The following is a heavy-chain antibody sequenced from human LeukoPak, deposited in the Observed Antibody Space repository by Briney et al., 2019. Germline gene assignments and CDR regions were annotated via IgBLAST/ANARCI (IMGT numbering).Heavy chain of an antibody. CDR3: ARFYYDSSGYWSLRAFDI. CDR1: GFTFSSYA. D-gene: IGHD3-22*01. CDR2: ISGSGGST. Sequence: GGSLRLSCAASGFTFSSYAMSWVRQAPGKGLEWVSAISGSGGSTYYADSVKGRFTISRDNSKNTLYLQMNSLSAEDTAVYYCARFYYDSSGYWSLRAFDIWGQGTMVTVSS. J-gene: IGHJ3*02. V-gene: IGHV3-23*01.